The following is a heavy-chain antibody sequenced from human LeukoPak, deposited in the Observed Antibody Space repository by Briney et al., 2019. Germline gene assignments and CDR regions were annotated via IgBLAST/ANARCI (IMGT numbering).Heavy chain of an antibody. CDR3: ARSSSSWYASLDY. CDR2: IIPIFGTA. Sequence: SVKASCKASGGTFSSYAISWVRQAPGQGLEWMGGIIPIFGTANYAQKFQGRVTITADKSTSTAYMELSSLRSEDTAVYYCARSSSSWYASLDYWGQGTLVTVSS. V-gene: IGHV1-69*06. CDR1: GGTFSSYA. J-gene: IGHJ4*02. D-gene: IGHD6-13*01.